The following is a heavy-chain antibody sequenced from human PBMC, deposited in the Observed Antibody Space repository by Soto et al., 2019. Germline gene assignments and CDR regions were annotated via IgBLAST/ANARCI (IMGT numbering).Heavy chain of an antibody. CDR3: TANDHDDHTNFDQ. CDR1: GFTFSGSS. J-gene: IGHJ4*02. D-gene: IGHD3-16*01. Sequence: EVQLVESGGGLVQPGGSLKLSCAASGFTFSGSSMHWVRRASGKGLEWVGRIRSKANNYATAYAASVKGRFTISRDDSKNTAYLQMNSLKAEDTAVYYFTANDHDDHTNFDQWGQGTLVTVSS. CDR2: IRSKANNYAT. V-gene: IGHV3-73*01.